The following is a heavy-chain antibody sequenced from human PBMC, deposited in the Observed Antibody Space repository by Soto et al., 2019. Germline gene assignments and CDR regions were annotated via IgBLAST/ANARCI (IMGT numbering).Heavy chain of an antibody. CDR1: GGSISSYD. D-gene: IGHD3-16*01. CDR3: ASLGGERGDAFDI. V-gene: IGHV4-4*07. Sequence: SETLSLTCTVSGGSISSYDWSWIRQPAGKGLEWIGRIYTSGSTNYNPSLKSRVTMSVDTSKNQFSLKLSSVTAADTAVYYCASLGGERGDAFDIWGQGTMVTVSS. CDR2: IYTSGST. J-gene: IGHJ3*02.